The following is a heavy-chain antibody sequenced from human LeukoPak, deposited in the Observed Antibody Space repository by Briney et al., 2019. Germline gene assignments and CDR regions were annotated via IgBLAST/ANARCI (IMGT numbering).Heavy chain of an antibody. J-gene: IGHJ4*02. D-gene: IGHD3-22*01. CDR2: ISSSGTTI. CDR1: GFTFSSYA. CDR3: ARDNYDSSTPYYFDY. Sequence: PGGSLRLSCAASGFTFSSYAMTWVRQAPGKGLEWVSYISSSGTTIYYADSVKGRFTISRDNAKNSLYLQMNSLRAEDTAVYYCARDNYDSSTPYYFDYWGQGTLVTVSS. V-gene: IGHV3-48*03.